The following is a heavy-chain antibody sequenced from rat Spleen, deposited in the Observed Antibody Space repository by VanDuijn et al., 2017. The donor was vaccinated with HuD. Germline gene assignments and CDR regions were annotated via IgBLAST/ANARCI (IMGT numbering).Heavy chain of an antibody. CDR3: VRHSDYGGYTDY. J-gene: IGHJ2*01. D-gene: IGHD1-11*01. Sequence: QVQLKESGPGLVQPSQTLSLTCTVAGFSLTSYNVHWVRQPPGKGLEWMGVIWNTGGTRYNSALKSRLSISRDTSTSQVFLKMNSLQTEDTATYYCVRHSDYGGYTDYWGQGVMVTVSS. V-gene: IGHV2-41*01. CDR1: GFSLTSYN. CDR2: IWNTGGT.